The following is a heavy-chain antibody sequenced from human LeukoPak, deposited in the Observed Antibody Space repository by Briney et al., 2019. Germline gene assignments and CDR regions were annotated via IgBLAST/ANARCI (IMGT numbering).Heavy chain of an antibody. CDR2: IYYSGST. CDR1: GGSISSYY. CDR3: ARAHQYSSSWFNWFDP. D-gene: IGHD6-13*01. Sequence: PSETLSLTCTVSGGSISSYYWSWIRQPPGKGLEWIGYIYYSGSTNYNPSLKSRVTISVDTSKNQFSLKLSSVTAADTAVYYCARAHQYSSSWFNWFDPWGQGTLVTVSS. J-gene: IGHJ5*02. V-gene: IGHV4-59*01.